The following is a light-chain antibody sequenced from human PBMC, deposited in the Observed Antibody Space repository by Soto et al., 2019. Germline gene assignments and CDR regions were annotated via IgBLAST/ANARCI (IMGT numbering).Light chain of an antibody. CDR3: QQYGSSPGFT. Sequence: EIVLTQSPGTLSLSPGERATRSCRASQSVSSGYLAWYQQKPGQAPRLLIYGASSRATGIPDRFSGSGSGTDFTLTISRLEPEDFAVYYCQQYGSSPGFTFGPGTKVDIK. CDR2: GAS. J-gene: IGKJ3*01. V-gene: IGKV3-20*01. CDR1: QSVSSGY.